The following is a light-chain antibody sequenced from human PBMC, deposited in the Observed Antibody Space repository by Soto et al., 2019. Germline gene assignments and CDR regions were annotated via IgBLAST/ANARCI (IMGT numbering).Light chain of an antibody. CDR3: CSYAGSPNFVL. CDR2: EGS. V-gene: IGLV2-23*01. J-gene: IGLJ2*01. CDR1: SSDVGTYSL. Sequence: QSVLTQSASVSESPGQSIIISCTGASSDVGTYSLVSWYRQHPGKAPKLMIYEGSRRPSGVSNRFSGSTSDNTASLTISGLQAEDEADYYCCSYAGSPNFVLFGGGTKVTVL.